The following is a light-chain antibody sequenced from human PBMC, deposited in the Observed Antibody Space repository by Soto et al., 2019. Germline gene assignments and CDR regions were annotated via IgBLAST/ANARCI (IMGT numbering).Light chain of an antibody. CDR3: QQYNSWPQT. CDR2: GAS. V-gene: IGKV3-15*01. J-gene: IGKJ1*01. CDR1: QSVSSN. Sequence: EIVMTQSPATLSVSPGERATLSCRASQSVSSNLAWYQQKPGQAPRLLIYGASTRATGIPVRFSGSGSGTEFTLTISSLQSEDFAVYYCQQYNSWPQTFGLGTKVDIK.